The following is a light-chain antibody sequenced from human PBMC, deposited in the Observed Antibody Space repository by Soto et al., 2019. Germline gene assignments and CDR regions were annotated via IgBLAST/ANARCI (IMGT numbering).Light chain of an antibody. V-gene: IGLV2-8*01. CDR2: EVT. Sequence: QSALTQPPSASGSPGQSVTISCTGTSSDVGGYNYVSWYQQHPGKAPKLMIYEVTKRPSGVPDRFSGSKSGNTASLTVSGLQADDEADYYCCSYSGSNNFYVFGAGTKLTVL. CDR3: CSYSGSNNFYV. CDR1: SSDVGGYNY. J-gene: IGLJ1*01.